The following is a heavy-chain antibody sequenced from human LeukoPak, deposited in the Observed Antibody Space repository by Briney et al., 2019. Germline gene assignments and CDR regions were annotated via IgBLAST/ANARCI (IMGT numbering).Heavy chain of an antibody. D-gene: IGHD6-6*01. CDR2: INHSGST. V-gene: IGHV4-34*01. CDR3: TRHGASSIAARVDY. J-gene: IGHJ4*02. Sequence: PSETLSLTCAVYGGSFSGYYWSWIRQPPGKGLEWIGEINHSGSTNYNPSLKSRVTISVDTSKNQFSLKLSSVTAADTAVYYCTRHGASSIAARVDYWGQGTLVTVSS. CDR1: GGSFSGYY.